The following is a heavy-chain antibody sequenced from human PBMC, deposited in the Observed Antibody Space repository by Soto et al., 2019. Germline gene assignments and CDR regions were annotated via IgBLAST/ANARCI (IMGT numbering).Heavy chain of an antibody. CDR2: IYYSGST. D-gene: IGHD3-10*01. Sequence: QLQLQESGPGLVKPSETLSLTCTVSGGSISSSSYYWGWIRQPPGKGLEWIGSIYYSGSTYYNPSLKSRVTISVDTSKNQCSLKLSSVTAADTAVYYCARQDYGSGSYFPFDYWGQGTLVTVSS. J-gene: IGHJ4*02. CDR1: GGSISSSSYY. V-gene: IGHV4-39*01. CDR3: ARQDYGSGSYFPFDY.